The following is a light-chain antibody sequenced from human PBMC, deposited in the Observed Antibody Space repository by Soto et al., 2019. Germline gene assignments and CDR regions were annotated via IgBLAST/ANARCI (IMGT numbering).Light chain of an antibody. J-gene: IGKJ4*01. CDR2: DAS. CDR3: QQRSNWPPLT. V-gene: IGKV3-11*01. CDR1: QSVSSY. Sequence: EIVLTQSPATLSLSPGERDNLSCRASQSVSSYLAWYQQKPGQAPRLLIYDASNRATGIPARFSGSGSGTDFTLTISSLEPEDFAVYYCQQRSNWPPLTFGGGTKVDIK.